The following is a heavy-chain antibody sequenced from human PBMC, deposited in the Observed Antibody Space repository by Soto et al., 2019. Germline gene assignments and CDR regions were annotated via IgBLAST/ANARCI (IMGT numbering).Heavy chain of an antibody. D-gene: IGHD4-17*01. CDR2: ISSSSSYI. V-gene: IGHV3-21*01. J-gene: IGHJ2*01. CDR3: ARDRYGYGDYWYFDL. Sequence: PVGSLRLSCAASGFTFSSYSMNWVRQAPGKGLEWVSSISSSSSYIYYADSVKGRFTISRDNAKNSLYLQMNSLRAEDTAVYYCARDRYGYGDYWYFDLWGRGTLVTVSS. CDR1: GFTFSSYS.